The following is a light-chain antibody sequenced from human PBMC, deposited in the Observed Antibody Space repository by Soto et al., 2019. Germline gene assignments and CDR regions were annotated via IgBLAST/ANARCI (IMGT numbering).Light chain of an antibody. CDR2: DVS. Sequence: QSALTQPASVSGSPGQTITISCTGTSTNVGGYNYVYWYQQHPGKAPKLMIYDVSNRPSGISNRFSGSKSGNTASLTISGHQAEDESYYYCCSYTGTGSDVFGGGTKVTVL. J-gene: IGLJ1*01. CDR1: STNVGGYNY. CDR3: CSYTGTGSDV. V-gene: IGLV2-14*01.